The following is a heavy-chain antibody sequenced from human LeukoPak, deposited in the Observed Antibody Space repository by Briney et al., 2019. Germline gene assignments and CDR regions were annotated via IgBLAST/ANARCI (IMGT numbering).Heavy chain of an antibody. D-gene: IGHD3-22*01. Sequence: ASVKVSCKASGYTFTSYGISWVRQAPGQGLEWMGWISAYNGNTNYAQKLQGRVTMTTDTSTSTAYMELRSLRSDDTAVYYCAKRGVVIRVILVGFHKEAYYFDSWGQGALVTVSS. V-gene: IGHV1-18*01. CDR2: ISAYNGNT. CDR3: AKRGVVIRVILVGFHKEAYYFDS. J-gene: IGHJ4*02. CDR1: GYTFTSYG.